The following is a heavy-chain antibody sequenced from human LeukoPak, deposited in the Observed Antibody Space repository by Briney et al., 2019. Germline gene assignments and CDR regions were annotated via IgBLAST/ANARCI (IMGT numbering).Heavy chain of an antibody. D-gene: IGHD6-6*01. CDR3: ARDRSFSSPDAFDI. J-gene: IGHJ3*02. CDR1: GGTFITYT. V-gene: IGHV1-69*05. CDR2: IIPIFGTA. Sequence: SVKVSCKASGGTFITYTISWVRQAPGQGLEGMGGIIPIFGTANYAQKFQGRVTITTDESTSTAYMELSSLRSEDTAVYYCARDRSFSSPDAFDIWGQGTMVTVSS.